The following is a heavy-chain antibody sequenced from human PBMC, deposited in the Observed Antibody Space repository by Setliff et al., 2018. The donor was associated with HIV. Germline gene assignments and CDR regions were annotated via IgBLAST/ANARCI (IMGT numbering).Heavy chain of an antibody. CDR3: AREEDYNFWSGYDWFDP. CDR2: IFHSGSS. D-gene: IGHD3-3*01. Sequence: SETLSLTCTVSGYSISSGYYWGWIRQPPGKGLEWIGSIFHSGSSYYNPSLKSRVTISVDTSKNHFSLKLRSVTAADTAVYYCAREEDYNFWSGYDWFDPWGQGTLVTVSS. J-gene: IGHJ5*02. V-gene: IGHV4-38-2*02. CDR1: GYSISSGYY.